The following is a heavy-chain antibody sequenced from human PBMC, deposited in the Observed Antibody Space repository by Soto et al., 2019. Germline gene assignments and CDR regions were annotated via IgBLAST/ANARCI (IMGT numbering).Heavy chain of an antibody. V-gene: IGHV3-30*18. D-gene: IGHD4-17*01. J-gene: IGHJ4*02. Sequence: QVQLVESGGGVVQPGRSLRLSCAASGFTFSSYGMHWVRQAPGKGLEWVAVISYDGSNKYYADSVKGRFTISRDNSKNTLYLQMNSLGAEDTAVYYCAKGTTVTTPGYWGQGTLVTVSS. CDR3: AKGTTVTTPGY. CDR1: GFTFSSYG. CDR2: ISYDGSNK.